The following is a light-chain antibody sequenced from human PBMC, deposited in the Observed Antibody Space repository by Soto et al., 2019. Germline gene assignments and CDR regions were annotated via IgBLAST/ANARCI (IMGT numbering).Light chain of an antibody. CDR3: SSYTSSSTLSV. J-gene: IGLJ1*01. Sequence: QSVLTQPPSVSGSPGQSLTISCTGTTSDLDNYDSVSWYQQAPGTAPKLIIYDVNNRPSGAPDRFSGSTSGNTASLTISGLQAEDEADYYCSSYTSSSTLSVFGTGTKVTV. V-gene: IGLV2-18*02. CDR1: TSDLDNYDS. CDR2: DVN.